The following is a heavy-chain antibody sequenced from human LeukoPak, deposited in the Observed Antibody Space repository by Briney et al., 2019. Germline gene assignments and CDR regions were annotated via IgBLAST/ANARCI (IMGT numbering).Heavy chain of an antibody. CDR3: ARDNEYCTGGTCRLDY. Sequence: GGSLRLSCASSGFTFSFYWMHWVRQAPGKGLVWVSRINNDGRSTSYAGSVKGRFTISRDNAKNTLYLQMNSLRAEDTAVYYCARDNEYCTGGTCRLDYWGQGALVAVSS. CDR2: INNDGRST. V-gene: IGHV3-74*01. CDR1: GFTFSFYW. J-gene: IGHJ4*02. D-gene: IGHD2-15*01.